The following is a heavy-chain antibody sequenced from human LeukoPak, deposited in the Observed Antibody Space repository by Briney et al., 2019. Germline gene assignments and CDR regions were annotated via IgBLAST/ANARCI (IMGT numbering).Heavy chain of an antibody. Sequence: GGSLRLSCAASGFTVSSNYMSWVRQAPGKGLEWVSVIYSGGSTYYADSVKGRFTISRDNSKNTLYLQMNSLRAEDTAVYYCAREIYSSSWYYFDYWGQGTLVTVSS. J-gene: IGHJ4*02. V-gene: IGHV3-53*01. CDR1: GFTVSSNY. CDR3: AREIYSSSWYYFDY. D-gene: IGHD6-13*01. CDR2: IYSGGST.